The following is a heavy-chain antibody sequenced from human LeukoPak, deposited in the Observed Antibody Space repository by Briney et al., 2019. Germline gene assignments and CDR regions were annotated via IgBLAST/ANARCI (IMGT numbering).Heavy chain of an antibody. Sequence: GESLKISCEGSGYSFTSYWISWVRQMPGKGLEWMGRIDPSDSYTNYSPSFQGHVTISADKSISTAYLQWSSLKASDTAMYYCARSFKFLWSNFDYWGQGTLVTVSS. D-gene: IGHD3-10*01. CDR3: ARSFKFLWSNFDY. CDR1: GYSFTSYW. V-gene: IGHV5-10-1*01. J-gene: IGHJ4*02. CDR2: IDPSDSYT.